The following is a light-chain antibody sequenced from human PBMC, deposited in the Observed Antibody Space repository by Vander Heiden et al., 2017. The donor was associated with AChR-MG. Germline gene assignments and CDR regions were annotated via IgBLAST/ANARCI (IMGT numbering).Light chain of an antibody. CDR1: VLAKKY. CDR2: KDN. Sequence: ELTQPPSVSVSPGQTVIITGAGYVLAKKYSFWYQQSPDQAPRMVVFKDNGRPSGIPERFSGSSSGTIVTLTITDVQAEDEADYYCQSGDSRNAVFGTGTKVTVL. V-gene: IGLV3-25*03. CDR3: QSGDSRNAV. J-gene: IGLJ1*01.